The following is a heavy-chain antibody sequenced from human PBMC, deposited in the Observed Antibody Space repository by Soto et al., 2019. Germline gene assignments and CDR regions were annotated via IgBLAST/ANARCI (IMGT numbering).Heavy chain of an antibody. CDR1: GGSISSYH. CDR2: IYYSGST. CDR3: ARLASGSREFDY. D-gene: IGHD1-26*01. J-gene: IGHJ4*02. V-gene: IGHV4-59*08. Sequence: SETLSLTCTVSGGSISSYHWSWIRQPPGKGLEWIGYIYYSGSTNYNPSLKSRVTISVDTSKNQFSLKLSSVTAADTAVYYCARLASGSREFDYWGQGTLVTVSS.